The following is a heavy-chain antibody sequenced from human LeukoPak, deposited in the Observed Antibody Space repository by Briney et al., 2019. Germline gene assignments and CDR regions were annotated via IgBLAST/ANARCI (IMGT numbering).Heavy chain of an antibody. CDR1: GYTFTGYY. CDR3: ARDSLTGWLGVDY. CDR2: INPNSGGT. J-gene: IGHJ4*02. V-gene: IGHV1-2*02. Sequence: GASVKVSCKASGYTFTGYYMHWVRQAPGQGLEWMGWINPNSGGTNYAQKFQGRVTMTRDTSISTAYMELSRLRSDDTAVYYCARDSLTGWLGVDYWGQGTLVTASS. D-gene: IGHD7-27*01.